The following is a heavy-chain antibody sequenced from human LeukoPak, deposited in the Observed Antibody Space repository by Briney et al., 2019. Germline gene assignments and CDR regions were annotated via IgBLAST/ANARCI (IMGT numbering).Heavy chain of an antibody. CDR1: GFTFSSYW. D-gene: IGHD6-13*01. V-gene: IGHV3-53*01. Sequence: GGSLRLSCAASGFTFSSYWMHWVRQAPGKGLEWVSVIYSGGSTYYADSVKGRFTISRDNSKNTLYLQMNSLRAEDTAVYYCASSQQATDYWGQGTLVTVSS. CDR2: IYSGGST. CDR3: ASSQQATDY. J-gene: IGHJ4*02.